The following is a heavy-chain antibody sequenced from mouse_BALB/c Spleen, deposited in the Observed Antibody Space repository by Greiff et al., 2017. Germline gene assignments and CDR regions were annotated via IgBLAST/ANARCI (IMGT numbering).Heavy chain of an antibody. CDR3: TTRSTMYFDY. CDR1: GYTFTDYE. J-gene: IGHJ2*01. V-gene: IGHV1-15*01. D-gene: IGHD2-1*01. CDR2: IDPETGGT. Sequence: QVQLQQSGAELVRPGASVTLSCKASGYTFTDYEMHWVKQTPVHGLEWIGAIDPETGGTAYKQKFKGKATLTADKSSSTAYMELRSLTSEDSAVYYRTTRSTMYFDYWGQGTTLTVSS.